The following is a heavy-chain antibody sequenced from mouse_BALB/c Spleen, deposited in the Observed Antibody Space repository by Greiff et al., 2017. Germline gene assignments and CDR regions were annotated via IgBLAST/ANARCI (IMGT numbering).Heavy chain of an antibody. D-gene: IGHD4-1*01. CDR3: ARNWDGRAMDC. J-gene: IGHJ4*01. V-gene: IGHV5-9-3*01. Sequence: EVKLVESGGGLVKPGGSLKLSCAASGFTFSSYAMSWVRQTPEKRLEWVATISSGGSYTYYPDSVKGRFTISRDNAKNTLYLQMSSLRSEDTAMYYCARNWDGRAMDCWGQGTSVTVSS. CDR2: ISSGGSYT. CDR1: GFTFSSYA.